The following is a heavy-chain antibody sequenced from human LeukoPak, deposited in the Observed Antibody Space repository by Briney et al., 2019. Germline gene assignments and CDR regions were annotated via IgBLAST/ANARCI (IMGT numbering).Heavy chain of an antibody. CDR3: AGRVVPAAFDAFDI. Sequence: PSETLSLTCNVSGDSISYYYWSWIRQPPGKGLEWIGYIYYSGSTNYNPSLKSRVTISVDTSKNQFSLKLSSATAADTAVYYCAGRVVPAAFDAFDIWGQGTMVTVSS. J-gene: IGHJ3*02. D-gene: IGHD2-2*01. CDR2: IYYSGST. V-gene: IGHV4-59*01. CDR1: GDSISYYY.